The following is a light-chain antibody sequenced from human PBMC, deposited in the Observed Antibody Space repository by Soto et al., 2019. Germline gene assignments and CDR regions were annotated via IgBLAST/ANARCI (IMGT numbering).Light chain of an antibody. V-gene: IGKV3-20*01. Sequence: EIVLTQSPGTLSLSPGERATLSCRASQSVSSIYSAWYQQKPGQAPRVIIYSTSTRATGIPDRFSGSGSGTDFILTISRLEPEDFAVYYCQQYGGAWTFGQGTKVEIK. J-gene: IGKJ1*01. CDR2: STS. CDR3: QQYGGAWT. CDR1: QSVSSIY.